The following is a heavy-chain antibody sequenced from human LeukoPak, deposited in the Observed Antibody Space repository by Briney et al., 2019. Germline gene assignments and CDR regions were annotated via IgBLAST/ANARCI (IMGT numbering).Heavy chain of an antibody. CDR2: IYYSGST. V-gene: IGHV4-39*01. CDR1: GGSISSSSYY. Sequence: SETLSLTCTVSGGSISSSSYYWGWIRQPPGKGLEWIGSIYYSGSTYYNPSLKPQVTISVDTTKNQFSLRLRPLTAAATAVYYCANFIYGSGSPFDYWGQGTLVTVSS. D-gene: IGHD3-10*01. CDR3: ANFIYGSGSPFDY. J-gene: IGHJ4*02.